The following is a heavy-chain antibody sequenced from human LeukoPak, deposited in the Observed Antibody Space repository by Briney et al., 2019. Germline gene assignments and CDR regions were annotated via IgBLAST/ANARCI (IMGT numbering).Heavy chain of an antibody. J-gene: IGHJ6*02. CDR2: IYYSGST. CDR3: ARHSSAVYDYGDNYYYYGMDV. D-gene: IGHD4-17*01. Sequence: SETLSLTCGVYGGSFSGYYWSWIRQPPGKGLGWIGYIYYSGSTNYNPSLKSRVTISVDTSKNQFSLKLSSVTAADTAVYYCARHSSAVYDYGDNYYYYGMDVWGQGTTVTVSS. V-gene: IGHV4-59*08. CDR1: GGSFSGYY.